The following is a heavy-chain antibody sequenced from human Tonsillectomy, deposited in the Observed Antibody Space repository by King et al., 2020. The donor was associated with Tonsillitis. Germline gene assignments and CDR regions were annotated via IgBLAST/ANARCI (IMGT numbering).Heavy chain of an antibody. Sequence: VQLVESGGGVVRPGGSLRLSCAASGFTFSYYGMHWVRQAPGKGLEWVAFIRYDGNNKYYADSVKGRFTISRDNSKNTLYLQMNSLRAEDTAVYYCAKDPEVCVGYRYDVDYCGQGTLVTVSS. J-gene: IGHJ4*02. CDR1: GFTFSYYG. V-gene: IGHV3-30*02. D-gene: IGHD3-16*02. CDR3: AKDPEVCVGYRYDVDY. CDR2: IRYDGNNK.